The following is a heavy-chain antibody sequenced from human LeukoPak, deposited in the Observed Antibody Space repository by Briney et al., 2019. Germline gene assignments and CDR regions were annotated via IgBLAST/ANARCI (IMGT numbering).Heavy chain of an antibody. J-gene: IGHJ6*02. Sequence: SETLSLTCTVSGGSISSYYWSWIRQPPGKGLEWIGYIYYSGSTNYNPSLKSRVTISVDTSKNQFSLKLSSVTVADTAVYYCSKDRRLNCRSPSCSATPNRFMDYYYGMEVWGQGTTVTVSS. CDR1: GGSISSYY. V-gene: IGHV4-59*01. CDR3: SKDRRLNCRSPSCSATPNRFMDYYYGMEV. CDR2: IYYSGST. D-gene: IGHD2-2*01.